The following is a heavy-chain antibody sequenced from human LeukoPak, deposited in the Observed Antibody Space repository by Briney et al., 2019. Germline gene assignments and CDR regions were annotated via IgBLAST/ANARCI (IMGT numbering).Heavy chain of an antibody. CDR3: ARRGYGDYAPFDY. Sequence: GGSLRLSCAVSGFTVTTNTMNWVRRTPGKGLEWVSVSFSGGSTYYADSVKGRFRFSRDSSKNTLYLQMDSLRAEDTAIYYCARRGYGDYAPFDYWGQGTVGSVSS. V-gene: IGHV3-66*04. J-gene: IGHJ4*02. D-gene: IGHD4-17*01. CDR2: SFSGGST. CDR1: GFTVTTNT.